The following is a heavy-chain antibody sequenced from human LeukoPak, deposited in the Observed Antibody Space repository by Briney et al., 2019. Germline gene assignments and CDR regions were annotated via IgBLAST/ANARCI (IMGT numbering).Heavy chain of an antibody. CDR3: ARGGFLEWLYGMDV. CDR1: GFTVSSNY. V-gene: IGHV3-66*02. Sequence: GGSLRLSCAASGFTVSSNYMSWVRQAPGKGLEWVSVVYSGGSTYYADSVKGRFTTSRDNSKNTLYLQMNSLRAEDTAVYYCARGGFLEWLYGMDVWGQGTTVTVSS. J-gene: IGHJ6*02. D-gene: IGHD3-3*01. CDR2: VYSGGST.